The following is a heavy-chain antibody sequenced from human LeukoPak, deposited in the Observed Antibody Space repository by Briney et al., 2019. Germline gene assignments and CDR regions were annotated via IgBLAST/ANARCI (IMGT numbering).Heavy chain of an antibody. J-gene: IGHJ4*02. CDR2: MYNGGTT. V-gene: IGHV4-61*02. CDR1: GASISGPISGGTYY. D-gene: IGHD1-14*01. Sequence: SETLSLTCTVSGASISGPISGGTYYWNWIRQPAGKGLQWIGRMYNGGTTINYSPSLKSRVTISVDTSKNQFSLNVTSVTAADTAVYYCARSTNRLDSWGQGTRVTVSS. CDR3: ARSTNRLDS.